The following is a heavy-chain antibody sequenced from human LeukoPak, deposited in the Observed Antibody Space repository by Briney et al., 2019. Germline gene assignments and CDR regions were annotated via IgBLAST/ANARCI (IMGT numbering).Heavy chain of an antibody. J-gene: IGHJ4*02. CDR3: GRHCAAAARSDY. CDR2: IYYSGST. D-gene: IGHD2-15*01. CDR1: RGSPCGISYV. V-gene: IGHV4-39*01. Sequence: SQTLCLSPAVSRGSPCGISYVCGSIRQPPGKGLEWIGSIYYSGSTYYNPSLKSRVTISVDMSKNQFSVKLNSVTAADTAGYYRGRHCAAAARSDYWGQGTLVTVSS.